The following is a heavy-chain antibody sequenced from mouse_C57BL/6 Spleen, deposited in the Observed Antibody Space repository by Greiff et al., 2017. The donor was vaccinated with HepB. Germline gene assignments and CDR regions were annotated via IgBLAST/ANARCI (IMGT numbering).Heavy chain of an antibody. V-gene: IGHV5-17*01. CDR1: GFTFSDYG. CDR2: ISSGSSTI. Sequence: EVQRVESGGGLVKPGGSLKLSCAASGFTFSDYGMHWVRQAPEKGLEWVAYISSGSSTIYYADTVKGRFTISRDNAKNTLFRQMTSLRSEDTAMYYCARGYYYFDYWGQGTTLTVAS. CDR3: ARGYYYFDY. J-gene: IGHJ2*01. D-gene: IGHD3-2*02.